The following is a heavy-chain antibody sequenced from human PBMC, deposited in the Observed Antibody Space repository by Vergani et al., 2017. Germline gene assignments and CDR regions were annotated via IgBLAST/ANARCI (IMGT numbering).Heavy chain of an antibody. Sequence: QVQLVQSGAEVKTPGSSVNVSCKASGGTFSSYAISWVRQAPGQGLECVGRIIPILGIANYAQKFQGRVTITADKSTSTAYMELSSLRSEETAVYYCASRYDYGSGSYYPFDYWGQGTLVTVSS. CDR1: GGTFSSYA. CDR3: ASRYDYGSGSYYPFDY. V-gene: IGHV1-69*04. CDR2: IIPILGIA. J-gene: IGHJ4*02. D-gene: IGHD3-10*01.